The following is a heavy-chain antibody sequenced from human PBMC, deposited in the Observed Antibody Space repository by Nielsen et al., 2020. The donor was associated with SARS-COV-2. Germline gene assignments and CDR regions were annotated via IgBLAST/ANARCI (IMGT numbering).Heavy chain of an antibody. J-gene: IGHJ3*02. CDR2: MNPNSGNT. CDR3: ARDNKVVTYAFDI. CDR1: GYTFTSYD. Sequence: ASVKVSCKASGYTFTSYDINWVRQATGQGLEWMGWMNPNSGNTGYAQKLQGRVTMTTDTSTSTAYMELRSLRSDDTAVYYCARDNKVVTYAFDIWGQGTMVTVSS. D-gene: IGHD3-22*01. V-gene: IGHV1-8*01.